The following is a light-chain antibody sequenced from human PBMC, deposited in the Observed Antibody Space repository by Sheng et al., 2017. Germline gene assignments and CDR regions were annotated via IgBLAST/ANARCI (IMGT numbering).Light chain of an antibody. CDR1: QSVGSN. J-gene: IGKJ4*01. CDR3: QQYSRWPVP. CDR2: GAS. Sequence: EIVLTQSPATLSLSPGERATLSCKASQSVGSNSLAWYQQKPGRAPRLLIYGASTRATGIPARFSGSGSGTEFTLTISSLQSEDFAVYYCQQYSRWPVPFGGGTKVEIK. V-gene: IGKV3-15*01.